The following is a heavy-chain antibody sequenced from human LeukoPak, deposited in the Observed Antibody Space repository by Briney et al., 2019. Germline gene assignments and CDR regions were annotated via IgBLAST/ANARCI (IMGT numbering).Heavy chain of an antibody. V-gene: IGHV4-61*01. CDR2: IYYSGGT. D-gene: IGHD3-16*02. Sequence: SETLSLTCTVSGGSISSSSYYWSWIRQPPGKGLEWIGYIYYSGGTNYNPSLKSRVTISVDTSKNQFSLKLSSVTAADTAVYYCARTNYDYVWGSYRYYFDYWGQGTLVTVSS. J-gene: IGHJ4*02. CDR1: GGSISSSSYY. CDR3: ARTNYDYVWGSYRYYFDY.